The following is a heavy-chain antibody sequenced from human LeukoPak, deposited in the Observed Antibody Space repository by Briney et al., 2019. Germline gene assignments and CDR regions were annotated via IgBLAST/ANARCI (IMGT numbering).Heavy chain of an antibody. CDR1: GGTFSSYA. Sequence: ASVKVSCKASGGTFSSYAIGWVRQAPGQGLEWMGGIIPIFGTANYAQKFQGRVTITADESTSTAYMELSSLRSEDTAVYYCARGTGCSSTSCYVLWGEYFDYWGQGTLVTVSS. D-gene: IGHD2-2*01. CDR2: IIPIFGTA. J-gene: IGHJ4*02. CDR3: ARGTGCSSTSCYVLWGEYFDY. V-gene: IGHV1-69*01.